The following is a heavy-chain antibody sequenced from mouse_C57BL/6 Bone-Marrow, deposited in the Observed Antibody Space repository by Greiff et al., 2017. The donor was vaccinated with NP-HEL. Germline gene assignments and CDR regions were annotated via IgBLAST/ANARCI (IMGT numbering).Heavy chain of an antibody. J-gene: IGHJ4*01. CDR3: ARCYYLAMDY. CDR2: IYPGSGNT. D-gene: IGHD2-1*01. Sequence: QVQLQQSGAELVRPGASVKLSCKASGYTFTDYYINWVKQRPGQGLEWIARIYPGSGNTSYNEKFKGKATLTAEKSSSTAYMQLSSLTSEDSAVYFCARCYYLAMDYWGQGTSVTVSS. CDR1: GYTFTDYY. V-gene: IGHV1-76*01.